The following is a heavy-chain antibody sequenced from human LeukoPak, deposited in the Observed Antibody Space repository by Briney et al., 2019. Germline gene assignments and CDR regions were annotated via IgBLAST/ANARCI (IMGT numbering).Heavy chain of an antibody. CDR1: GFTFSSYA. V-gene: IGHV3-23*01. J-gene: IGHJ4*02. D-gene: IGHD1-26*01. CDR3: AKDHSGSYLFDY. Sequence: QPGGSLRLSCAASGFTFSSYAMSWVRQAPGKGLEWVSAISGSGGSTHYADSVKGRFTISRDNSKNTLYLQMNSLRAEDTAVYYCAKDHSGSYLFDYWGQGTLVTVSS. CDR2: ISGSGGST.